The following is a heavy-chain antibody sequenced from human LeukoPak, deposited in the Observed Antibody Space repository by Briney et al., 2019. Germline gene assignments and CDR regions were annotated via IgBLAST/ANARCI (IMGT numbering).Heavy chain of an antibody. CDR1: GASINTTGFY. Sequence: SETLSLTCTVSGASINTTGFYWGWVRQPPGKGLEWIGALYFSGTTYTNPSLKSRLTLSVDTSKNQFSLRLNSVTAADTAVYYCARGWTNYDSYYYYMDVWGNGTTVTVSS. D-gene: IGHD3-22*01. V-gene: IGHV4-39*02. CDR3: ARGWTNYDSYYYYMDV. J-gene: IGHJ6*03. CDR2: LYFSGTT.